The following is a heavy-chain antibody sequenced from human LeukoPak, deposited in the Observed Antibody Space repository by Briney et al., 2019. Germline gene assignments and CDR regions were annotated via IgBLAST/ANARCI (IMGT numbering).Heavy chain of an antibody. CDR2: ISYSGNT. Sequence: SGTLSLTCTVSGGSISNTDSYWNWIRQPPGKGLEWIGFISYSGNTYSTPSLESRLTISIDTAKNQFSLSLSSVTAADTAVYFCAREIVSSYYYNGMDVWGQGTTVTVSS. CDR3: AREIVSSYYYNGMDV. D-gene: IGHD5/OR15-5a*01. V-gene: IGHV4-30-4*01. J-gene: IGHJ6*02. CDR1: GGSISNTDSY.